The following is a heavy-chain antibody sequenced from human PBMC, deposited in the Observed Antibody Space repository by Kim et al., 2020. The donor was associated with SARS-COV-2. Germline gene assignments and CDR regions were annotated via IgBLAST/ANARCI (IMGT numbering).Heavy chain of an antibody. V-gene: IGHV3-11*01. Sequence: NGSSVKNVDSVTGRFTISRDNAKKSLSLEMNSLAPEDTAVYYCVREPASWGQGTLVTVSS. CDR3: VREPAS. CDR2: NGSSV. J-gene: IGHJ5*02.